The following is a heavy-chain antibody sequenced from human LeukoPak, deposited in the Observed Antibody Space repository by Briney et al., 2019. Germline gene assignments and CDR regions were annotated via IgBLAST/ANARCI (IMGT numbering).Heavy chain of an antibody. J-gene: IGHJ6*03. CDR3: ARHITKAHYYYYMDV. V-gene: IGHV4-34*01. CDR2: INHSGST. CDR1: GGSFSGYY. Sequence: SETLSLTCAVYGGSFSGYYWSWIRQPPGKGLEWIGEINHSGSTNYNPSLKSRVTISVDTSKNQFSLKLSSVTAADTAVFYCARHITKAHYYYYMDVWGKGTTVTVSS. D-gene: IGHD2-21*01.